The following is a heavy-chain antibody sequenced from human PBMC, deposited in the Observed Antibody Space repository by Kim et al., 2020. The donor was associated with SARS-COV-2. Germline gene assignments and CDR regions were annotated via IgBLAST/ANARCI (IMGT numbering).Heavy chain of an antibody. V-gene: IGHV1-8*01. Sequence: ASVKVSCKASGYTFTSYDINWVRQATGQGLEWMGWMSASGGNTGYAQKFQGRVTMTRDTSISTAYMELSSLRSDDTAVYYCARGHLSNVFFVNSARAYY. CDR1: GYTFTSYD. CDR3: ARGHLSNVFFVNSARAYY. J-gene: IGHJ4*01. CDR2: MSASGGNT. D-gene: IGHD2-8*01.